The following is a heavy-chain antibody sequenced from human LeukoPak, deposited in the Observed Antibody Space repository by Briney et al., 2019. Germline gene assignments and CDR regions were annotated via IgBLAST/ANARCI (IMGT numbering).Heavy chain of an antibody. Sequence: SETLSLTCSVSGGSISTYYWNWIRQPAGKGLEWIAQIHTSGSTNFNPSLKSRVSISMDTPNNQFSLMISSVTAADTAIYYCAGRGLSTGWTFDYWGHGTLVTVSS. V-gene: IGHV4-4*07. CDR3: AGRGLSTGWTFDY. J-gene: IGHJ4*01. CDR2: IHTSGST. CDR1: GGSISTYY. D-gene: IGHD6-19*01.